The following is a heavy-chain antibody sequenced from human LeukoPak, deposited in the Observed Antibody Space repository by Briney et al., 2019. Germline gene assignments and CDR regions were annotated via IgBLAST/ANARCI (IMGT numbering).Heavy chain of an antibody. J-gene: IGHJ4*02. CDR2: IYYSGST. V-gene: IGHV4-59*01. D-gene: IGHD5-24*01. CDR1: GGSISSYY. CDR3: ASVEMATTSLGY. Sequence: PSETLSLTCTVSGGSISSYYWSWIRQPPGKGLEWIGYIYYSGSTNYNPTLKSRVTISVDTSKNQFSLKLSSVTAADTAVYYCASVEMATTSLGYWGQGTLVTVSS.